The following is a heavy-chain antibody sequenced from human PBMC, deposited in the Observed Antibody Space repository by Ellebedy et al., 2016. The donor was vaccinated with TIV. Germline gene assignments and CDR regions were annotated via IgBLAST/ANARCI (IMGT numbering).Heavy chain of an antibody. D-gene: IGHD1-26*01. CDR2: IRGGGGST. J-gene: IGHJ2*01. CDR1: DIIFSNYA. Sequence: GESLKISCAASDIIFSNYAMSWVRQAPGKGLEWVSGIRGGGGSTYYADSVTGRFTLSRDNSKNTLYLQMNSLRAEDTAVYYCAKLKGATGSWYFDLWGRGTLVPVSS. CDR3: AKLKGATGSWYFDL. V-gene: IGHV3-23*01.